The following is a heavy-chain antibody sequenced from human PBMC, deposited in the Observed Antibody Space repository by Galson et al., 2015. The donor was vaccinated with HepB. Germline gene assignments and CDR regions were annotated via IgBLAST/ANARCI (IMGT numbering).Heavy chain of an antibody. D-gene: IGHD1-26*01. J-gene: IGHJ5*02. CDR1: GGTFSSYA. CDR3: ARDGGAFQDKNWFDP. Sequence: SVKVSCKASGGTFSSYAISWVRQAPGQGLEWMGGIIPILGIANYAQKFQGRVTITADKSTSTAYMELSSLRSEDTAVYYCARDGGAFQDKNWFDPWGQGTLVTVSS. CDR2: IIPILGIA. V-gene: IGHV1-69*10.